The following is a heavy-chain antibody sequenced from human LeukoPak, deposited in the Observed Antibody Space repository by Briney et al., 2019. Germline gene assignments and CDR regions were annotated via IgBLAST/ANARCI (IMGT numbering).Heavy chain of an antibody. D-gene: IGHD2-2*01. CDR2: ISPDGGVT. J-gene: IGHJ4*02. CDR1: GLTFTTYA. Sequence: GGSLGLSCSASGLTFTTYAMFWVRQAPGKGLEYVSAISPDGGVTYYADSVKGRFTISRDNSKDTLYLQMSSLRAEDTAVYYCVTRPPAGRYFDYWGQGTKVTVSS. V-gene: IGHV3-64D*08. CDR3: VTRPPAGRYFDY.